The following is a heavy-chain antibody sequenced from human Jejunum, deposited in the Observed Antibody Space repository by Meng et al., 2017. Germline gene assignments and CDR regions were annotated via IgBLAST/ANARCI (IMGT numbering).Heavy chain of an antibody. CDR1: GGCFISSHW. CDR3: GRSSAGNSKYFQT. CDR2: IRGSAST. V-gene: IGHV4-55*02. Sequence: VPQQACRRGLVTPETPSFLTAAVGGCFISSHWCSWGCHPSGKGKGLKWVRYIRGSASTYYTPSIKIPITISKAKSKNPFNLRSITVRDTDTDEYSCGRSSAGNSKYFQTWGQGTLVTVSS. D-gene: IGHD2/OR15-2a*01. J-gene: IGHJ1*01.